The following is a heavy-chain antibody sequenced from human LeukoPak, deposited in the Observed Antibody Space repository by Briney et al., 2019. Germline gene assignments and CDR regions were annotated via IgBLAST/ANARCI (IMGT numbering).Heavy chain of an antibody. Sequence: GSSVKVSCKASGGTFSSYAISWVRQAPGQGLEWMGRIIPILGIANYAQKFRGRVTITADKSTSTAYMELSSLRSEDTAVYYCARDRGCSSTSCEVYYYYYGMDVWGQGTTVTVSS. J-gene: IGHJ6*02. CDR1: GGTFSSYA. V-gene: IGHV1-69*04. CDR3: ARDRGCSSTSCEVYYYYYGMDV. D-gene: IGHD2-2*01. CDR2: IIPILGIA.